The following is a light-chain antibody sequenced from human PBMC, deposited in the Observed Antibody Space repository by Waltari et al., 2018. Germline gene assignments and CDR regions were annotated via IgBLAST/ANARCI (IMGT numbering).Light chain of an antibody. CDR2: EVT. CDR3: SSYAGSNIYV. CDR1: SSDGGGYNY. Sequence: QSALTQPPSASGPLGQSVTISSPGTSSDGGGYNYVPWYQQHPGQAPKLMIYEVTKRPSGGPDRFSGSKSGNTASLTVSGLQAEDEADYYCSSYAGSNIYVFGGGTKVTVL. J-gene: IGLJ1*01. V-gene: IGLV2-8*01.